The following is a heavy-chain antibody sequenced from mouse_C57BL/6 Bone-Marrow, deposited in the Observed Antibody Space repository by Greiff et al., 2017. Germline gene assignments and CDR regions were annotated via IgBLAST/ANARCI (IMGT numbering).Heavy chain of an antibody. CDR3: ARSPTVAPYYFDY. Sequence: VHVKQSGAELVKPGASVKLSCTASGFNIKDYYMHWVKQRTEQGLEWIGRIDPEDGETKYAPKFQGKATITADTSSNTAYLQLSSLTSEDTAVYYCARSPTVAPYYFDYWGQGTTLTVSS. J-gene: IGHJ2*01. V-gene: IGHV14-2*01. CDR2: IDPEDGET. D-gene: IGHD1-1*01. CDR1: GFNIKDYY.